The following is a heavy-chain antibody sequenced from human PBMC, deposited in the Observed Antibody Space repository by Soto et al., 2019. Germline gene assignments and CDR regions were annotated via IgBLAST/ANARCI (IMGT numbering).Heavy chain of an antibody. Sequence: QVQLVQSGAEVKKPGSSVKVSCKASGGTFSSYALSWVRQAPGQGREWMGGIIPIFGTANYAQKLQGRVTIAADESTSTAYMELSSLRSEDTAVYYCARPRRGIAAAGGDYYYYGMDVWGQGTTVTVSS. CDR3: ARPRRGIAAAGGDYYYYGMDV. CDR1: GGTFSSYA. J-gene: IGHJ6*02. D-gene: IGHD6-13*01. V-gene: IGHV1-69*01. CDR2: IIPIFGTA.